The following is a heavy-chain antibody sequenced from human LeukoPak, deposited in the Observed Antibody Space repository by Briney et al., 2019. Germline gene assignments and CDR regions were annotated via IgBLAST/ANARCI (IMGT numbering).Heavy chain of an antibody. CDR2: ISGSGGST. CDR1: GFTFSSYA. V-gene: IGHV3-23*01. Sequence: GGSLRLSCAASGFTFSSYAMSWVRQAPGKGLEWVSGISGSGGSTYYADSVKGRFTISRDNSKNTLYLQMNTLRAEDTALYYCAKDMSRDYDYVWGSHRLDSWGQGTLVTVSS. J-gene: IGHJ4*02. CDR3: AKDMSRDYDYVWGSHRLDS. D-gene: IGHD3-16*02.